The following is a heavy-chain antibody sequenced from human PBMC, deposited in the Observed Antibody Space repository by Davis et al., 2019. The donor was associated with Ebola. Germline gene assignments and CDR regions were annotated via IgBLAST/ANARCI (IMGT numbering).Heavy chain of an antibody. CDR3: ARDENEMATTMGDY. CDR2: ISYDGSNK. V-gene: IGHV3-30-3*01. CDR1: GFTFSSYA. J-gene: IGHJ4*02. Sequence: SLKISCAASGFTFSSYAMHWVRQAPGKGLEWVAVISYDGSNKYYADSVKGRFTISRDNSKNTLYLQMNSLRAEDTAVYYCARDENEMATTMGDYWGQGTLVTVSS. D-gene: IGHD5-24*01.